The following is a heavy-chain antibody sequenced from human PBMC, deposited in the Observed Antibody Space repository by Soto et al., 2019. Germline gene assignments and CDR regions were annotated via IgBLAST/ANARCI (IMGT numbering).Heavy chain of an antibody. CDR1: GFAFRHNY. D-gene: IGHD1-26*01. V-gene: IGHV3-11*01. CDR3: ATGGIYYET. CDR2: INTGGSPA. J-gene: IGHJ5*02. Sequence: GGSLRLSCTVSGFAFRHNYLTWIRQAPGKGLEWLSYINTGGSPAYYADSVKGRFTISTDIAKESLYLQMDSLRADDTGVYYCATGGIYYETWGQGTLVTVSS.